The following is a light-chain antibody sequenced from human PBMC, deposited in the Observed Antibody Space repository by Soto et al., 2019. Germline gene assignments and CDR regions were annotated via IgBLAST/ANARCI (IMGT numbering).Light chain of an antibody. Sequence: DIQMTQSPSSLSASVGDRVTITCRASQSIGSFLNWHQQKPLKDPNVLINVASTLRSGVPSRFSGSGSGTDFNLTINSLQPEDFATYFCQQSFTTPLTFGGGTKVDIK. CDR3: QQSFTTPLT. CDR2: VAS. CDR1: QSIGSF. V-gene: IGKV1-39*01. J-gene: IGKJ4*01.